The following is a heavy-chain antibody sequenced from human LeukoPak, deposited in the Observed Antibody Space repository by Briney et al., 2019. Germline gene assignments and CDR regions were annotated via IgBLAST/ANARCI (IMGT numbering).Heavy chain of an antibody. CDR2: INPNSGGT. CDR3: ARARSTRWPYYDY. CDR1: GYTFTGYY. J-gene: IGHJ4*02. V-gene: IGHV1-2*02. D-gene: IGHD4-23*01. Sequence: ASVKVSCKASGYTFTGYYIHWVRQAPGQGLEWMGWINPNSGGTNYAQKFQGRVTMTRDTSISTAYMELTRLTSNDTAVFYCARARSTRWPYYDYWGQGTLVTVSS.